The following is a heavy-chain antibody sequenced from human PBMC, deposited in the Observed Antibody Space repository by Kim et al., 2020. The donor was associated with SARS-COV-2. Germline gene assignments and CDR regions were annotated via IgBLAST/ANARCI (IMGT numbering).Heavy chain of an antibody. D-gene: IGHD3-22*01. J-gene: IGHJ4*02. Sequence: GGSLRLSCAASGFTFSSYSMNWVRQAPGKGLEWVSSISSSSSYIYYADSVKGRFTISRDNAKNSLYLQMNSLRAEDTAVYYCARAPRRYYYDSSGYYPDYWGQGTLVTVSS. CDR1: GFTFSSYS. V-gene: IGHV3-21*01. CDR3: ARAPRRYYYDSSGYYPDY. CDR2: ISSSSSYI.